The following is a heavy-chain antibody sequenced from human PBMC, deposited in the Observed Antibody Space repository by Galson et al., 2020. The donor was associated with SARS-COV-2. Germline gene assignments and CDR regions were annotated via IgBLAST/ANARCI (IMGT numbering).Heavy chain of an antibody. V-gene: IGHV5-51*01. Sequence: GGSLKISCQGSGYSFTSYWIGWVRQMPGKGLEWMGIIYPGDSDTRYSPSFQGQVTISADKSISTAYLQWSSLKAWDTAMYYGARLLVGDAFDIWGQGTMVTVSS. CDR3: ARLLVGDAFDI. D-gene: IGHD2-15*01. J-gene: IGHJ3*02. CDR2: IYPGDSDT. CDR1: GYSFTSYW.